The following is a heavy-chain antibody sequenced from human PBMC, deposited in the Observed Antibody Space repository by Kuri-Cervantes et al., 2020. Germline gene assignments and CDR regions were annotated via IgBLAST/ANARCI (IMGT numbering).Heavy chain of an antibody. CDR1: GYSISSGYY. V-gene: IGHV4-38-2*02. CDR2: IYHSVST. Sequence: GSLRLSCAVSGYSISSGYYWGWIRQPPGKGLEWIGSIYHSVSTYYNPSLKSRVTISVDTSKNQFSLKLSSVTAADTAVYCCAREDGYNLRAEWGQGTLVTVSS. J-gene: IGHJ4*02. CDR3: AREDGYNLRAE. D-gene: IGHD5-24*01.